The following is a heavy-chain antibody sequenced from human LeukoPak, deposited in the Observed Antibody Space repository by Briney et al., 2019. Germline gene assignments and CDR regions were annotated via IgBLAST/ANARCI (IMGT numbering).Heavy chain of an antibody. CDR3: TTGLTETDNFDY. CDR1: GFTFGNAW. V-gene: IGHV3-15*01. D-gene: IGHD6-19*01. CDR2: IKSKTDGGTI. Sequence: GGSLRLPCAASGFTFGNAWMRWVRQAPGKGLEWVGRIKSKTDGGTIDYAAPVKGRFTISRDDPKNTLYLQMNSLKIEDTAVYYCTTGLTETDNFDYWGQGTLVTVSS. J-gene: IGHJ4*02.